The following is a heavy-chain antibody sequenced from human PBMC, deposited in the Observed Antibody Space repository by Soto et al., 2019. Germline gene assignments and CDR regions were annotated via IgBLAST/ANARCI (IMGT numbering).Heavy chain of an antibody. J-gene: IGHJ4*02. CDR2: ISGSGGST. D-gene: IGHD6-19*01. CDR3: AKDLFPYSSFDY. Sequence: EVQLLESGGGLVQPGGSLRLSCAASGFTFSSYAMSWVRQAPGKGLEWVSAISGSGGSTYYADSVEGRFTISRDNSKNTLYLQMNSLRAEDTAVYYCAKDLFPYSSFDYWGQGTLVTVSS. CDR1: GFTFSSYA. V-gene: IGHV3-23*01.